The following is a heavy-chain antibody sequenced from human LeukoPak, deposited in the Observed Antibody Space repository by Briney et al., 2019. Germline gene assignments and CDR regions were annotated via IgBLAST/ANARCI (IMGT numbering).Heavy chain of an antibody. CDR1: GYTFTSYG. V-gene: IGHV1-18*01. D-gene: IGHD3-22*01. CDR2: ISAYNGNT. J-gene: IGHJ4*02. CDR3: ARDLWRNYCYDSSGCVDY. Sequence: ASVKVSCKASGYTFTSYGISWVRQAPGQGLEWMGWISAYNGNTNYAQKLQGRVTMTTDTSTSTAYMELRSLRSDDTAVYYCARDLWRNYCYDSSGCVDYWGQGTLVTVSS.